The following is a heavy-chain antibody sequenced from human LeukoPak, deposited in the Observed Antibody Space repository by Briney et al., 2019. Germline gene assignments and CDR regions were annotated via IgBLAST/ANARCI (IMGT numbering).Heavy chain of an antibody. J-gene: IGHJ4*02. CDR1: DYSISSGYY. D-gene: IGHD3-22*01. CDR3: ASGGGSDSSGFYYGVDY. CDR2: IYYSGST. Sequence: SETLSLTCTVSDYSISSGYYWGWIRQPPGKGLEWIGSIYYSGSTYYNPSLKRRVAISVDTSKNQFSLNLTSVTAADTAVYYCASGGGSDSSGFYYGVDYWGQGTLVTVSS. V-gene: IGHV4-38-2*02.